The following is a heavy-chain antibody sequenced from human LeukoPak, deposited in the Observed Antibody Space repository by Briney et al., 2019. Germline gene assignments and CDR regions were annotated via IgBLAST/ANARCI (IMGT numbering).Heavy chain of an antibody. V-gene: IGHV3-48*03. CDR3: ARGSIGYCSGGSCYHQYWYFDL. CDR2: ISSSGSTI. CDR1: GFTFSSYE. J-gene: IGHJ2*01. D-gene: IGHD2-15*01. Sequence: PGGSLRLSYAASGFTFSSYEMNWVRQAPGKGLEWVSYISSSGSTIYYADSVKGRFTISRDNAKNSLYLQMNSLRAEDTAVYYCARGSIGYCSGGSCYHQYWYFDLWGRGTLVTVSS.